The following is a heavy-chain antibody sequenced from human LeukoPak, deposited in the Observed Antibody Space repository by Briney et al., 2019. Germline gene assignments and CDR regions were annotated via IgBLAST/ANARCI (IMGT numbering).Heavy chain of an antibody. Sequence: GGSLRLSCAASGFTFSSYGMHWVRQAPGKGLEWVAVIWYDGSNKYYADSVKGRFTISRDNPKNTLYLQMNSLRAEDTAVYYCAKAPYCSGGSCYYYYMDVWGKGTTVTVSS. CDR2: IWYDGSNK. CDR3: AKAPYCSGGSCYYYYMDV. CDR1: GFTFSSYG. V-gene: IGHV3-33*06. D-gene: IGHD2-15*01. J-gene: IGHJ6*03.